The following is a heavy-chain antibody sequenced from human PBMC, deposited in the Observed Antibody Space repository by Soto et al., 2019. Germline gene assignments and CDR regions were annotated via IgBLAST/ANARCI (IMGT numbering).Heavy chain of an antibody. J-gene: IGHJ4*02. D-gene: IGHD3-9*01. CDR3: ARPSTGLRYSTYYFDY. Sequence: HPGGSLRLSCAASGFTFSSYWMSWVRQAPGKGLEWVANIKQDGSEKYYVDSVKGRFTISRDNAKNSLYLQMNSLRAEDTAVYYCARPSTGLRYSTYYFDYWRQGTLVTVSS. CDR1: GFTFSSYW. V-gene: IGHV3-7*03. CDR2: IKQDGSEK.